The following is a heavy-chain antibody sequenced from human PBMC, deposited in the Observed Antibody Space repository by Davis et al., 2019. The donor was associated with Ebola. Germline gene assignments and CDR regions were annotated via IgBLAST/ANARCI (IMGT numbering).Heavy chain of an antibody. Sequence: MPSETLSLTCTVSGGSVSSGSYYWSWIRQPPGKGLEWIGYIYYSGSTYYNPSLKSRVTISVDTSKNQFSLKLSSVTAADTAVYYCARDQDFWSGGYYYYGMDVWGKGTTVTVSS. D-gene: IGHD3-3*01. CDR1: GGSVSSGSYY. J-gene: IGHJ6*04. CDR3: ARDQDFWSGGYYYYGMDV. V-gene: IGHV4-61*01. CDR2: IYYSGST.